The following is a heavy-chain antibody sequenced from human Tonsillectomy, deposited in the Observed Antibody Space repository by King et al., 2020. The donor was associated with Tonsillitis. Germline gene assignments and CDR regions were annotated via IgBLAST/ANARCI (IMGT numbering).Heavy chain of an antibody. V-gene: IGHV3-48*01. CDR2: ITSSSNTI. J-gene: IGHJ4*02. Sequence: VQLVESGGTLVQPGGSLRLSCAASGFTFSSYSMNWVRQAPGKELEWVSYITSSSNTIYYADSVKGRFTISRDNAHNSLSLQMNSLRVDDTAVYYCTRDPHALDYWGQGTLVTVSS. CDR1: GFTFSSYS. CDR3: TRDPHALDY.